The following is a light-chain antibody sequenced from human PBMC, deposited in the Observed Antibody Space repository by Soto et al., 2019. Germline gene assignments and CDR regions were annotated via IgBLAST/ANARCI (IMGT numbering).Light chain of an antibody. V-gene: IGKV3-11*01. CDR1: QSVSSY. CDR3: QQRSNWPPRIT. J-gene: IGKJ3*01. Sequence: EIVLTQSPATLSLSPGERATLSCRASQSVSSYLAWYQQKPGQAPRLLIYDASNRATGIPARFSGSGSGTDFTITISSREPEDFAVYYCQQRSNWPPRITFGPGTKVDIK. CDR2: DAS.